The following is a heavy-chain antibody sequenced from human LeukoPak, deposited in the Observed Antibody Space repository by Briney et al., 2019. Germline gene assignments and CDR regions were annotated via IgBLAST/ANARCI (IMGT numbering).Heavy chain of an antibody. CDR3: ARVPFTASLGDYFDY. Sequence: GGSLRLSCAASGFTTSDNYITWVRQAPGKGLQWVSVIYSGGRTNYADSVKGRFSMYRDKSNGTVYLQLNSLRTDDTAVYFCARVPFTASLGDYFDYWGQGALVTVSS. V-gene: IGHV3-66*01. D-gene: IGHD3-16*01. J-gene: IGHJ4*02. CDR1: GFTTSDNY. CDR2: IYSGGRT.